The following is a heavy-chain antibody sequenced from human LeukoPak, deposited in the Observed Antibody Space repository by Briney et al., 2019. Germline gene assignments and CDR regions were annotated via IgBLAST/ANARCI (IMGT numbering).Heavy chain of an antibody. CDR3: ARAGTTVMYFDY. CDR2: IYYSGST. J-gene: IGHJ4*02. D-gene: IGHD4-17*01. CDR1: GGSISSGGYY. V-gene: IGHV4-31*03. Sequence: TLSLTCTVSGGSISSGGYYWSWIRQHPGKGLEWIGYIYYSGSTYYNPSLKSRVTISVDTSKNQFSLKLSSVTAADTAVYYCARAGTTVMYFDYWGQGTLVTVSS.